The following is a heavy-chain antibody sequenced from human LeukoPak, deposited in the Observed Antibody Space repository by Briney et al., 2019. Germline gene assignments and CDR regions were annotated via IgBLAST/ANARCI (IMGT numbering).Heavy chain of an antibody. D-gene: IGHD6-19*01. V-gene: IGHV4-61*01. Sequence: PSETLSLTCTVSGGSVSSGSYYWNWIRQPPGKGLEWIGHIYYSGSTKYNPSLESRVTISVDTSKNQFSLRLSSVTAADMAVYYCARGRGSSGWYRGNWFDPWGQGTLVTVSS. CDR2: IYYSGST. CDR3: ARGRGSSGWYRGNWFDP. J-gene: IGHJ5*02. CDR1: GGSVSSGSYY.